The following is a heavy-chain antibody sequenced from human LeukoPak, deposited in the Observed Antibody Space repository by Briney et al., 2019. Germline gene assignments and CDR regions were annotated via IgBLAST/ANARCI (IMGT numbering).Heavy chain of an antibody. CDR2: ISGSGGST. V-gene: IGHV3-23*01. D-gene: IGHD3-9*01. CDR3: AKDPARYFDWLLQAEYFQH. CDR1: GFTFSSYA. J-gene: IGHJ1*01. Sequence: GGSLRLSCAASGFTFSSYAMSWVRQAPGKGLEWVSAISGSGGSTYYADSVKGRFTISRDNSKNTLYLQMNSLRAEDTAVYYCAKDPARYFDWLLQAEYFQHWGQGTLVTVSS.